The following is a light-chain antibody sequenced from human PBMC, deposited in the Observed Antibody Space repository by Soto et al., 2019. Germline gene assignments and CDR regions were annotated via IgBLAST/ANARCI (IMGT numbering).Light chain of an antibody. Sequence: DIQMTQYPSSLSASVGDRVTITCRASQSISSYLNWYQQKPGKAPKLLIYAASSLQSGVPSRFSGSGSGTDFTLTVNSLQPEDFATYYCQQGYSSAITFGQGTRLEIK. CDR1: QSISSY. V-gene: IGKV1-39*01. CDR3: QQGYSSAIT. CDR2: AAS. J-gene: IGKJ5*01.